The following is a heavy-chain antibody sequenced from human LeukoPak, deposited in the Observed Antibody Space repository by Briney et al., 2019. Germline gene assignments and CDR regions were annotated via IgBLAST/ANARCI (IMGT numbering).Heavy chain of an antibody. CDR2: INPRIGSR. CDR1: GYTFTNYF. V-gene: IGHV1-46*01. D-gene: IGHD6-19*01. Sequence: EASVKVSCKASGYTFTNYFIHWVRQAPGQGLEWMRLINPRIGSRTYAQKFQGRVTMTRDTSTSTVYMGLSSLTSEDTAVYFCAREEQWHKEAFDIWGHGTMVTVSS. CDR3: AREEQWHKEAFDI. J-gene: IGHJ3*02.